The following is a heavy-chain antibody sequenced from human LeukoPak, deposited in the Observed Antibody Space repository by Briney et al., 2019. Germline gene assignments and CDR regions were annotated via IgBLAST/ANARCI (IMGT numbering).Heavy chain of an antibody. CDR1: GFTFDDYA. D-gene: IGHD6-19*01. CDR2: ISWNSGSI. CDR3: AKDFKQWLVPYYFDY. J-gene: IGHJ4*02. V-gene: IGHV3-9*01. Sequence: GGSLRLSCAASGFTFDDYAMHWVRQAPGKGLEWVSGISWNSGSIGYADSVKGRFTISRDNAKNSLYLQMNSLRAEDTALYYCAKDFKQWLVPYYFDYWGQGTLVTVSS.